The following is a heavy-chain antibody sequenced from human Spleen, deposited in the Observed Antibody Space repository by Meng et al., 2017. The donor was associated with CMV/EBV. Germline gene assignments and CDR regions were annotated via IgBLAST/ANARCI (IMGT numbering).Heavy chain of an antibody. V-gene: IGHV3-7*01. CDR3: ARGGYCSGGSCYSFYYYYGMDV. CDR1: GFTFYDFW. D-gene: IGHD2-15*01. CDR2: IKPDGNQK. J-gene: IGHJ6*02. Sequence: GESLKISCAASGFTFYDFWMTWVRQAPGKGLEWVASIKPDGNQKYYVDSVKGRFTISRDNAKNSLYLQMNSLRAEDTAVYYCARGGYCSGGSCYSFYYYYGMDVWGQGTTVTVSS.